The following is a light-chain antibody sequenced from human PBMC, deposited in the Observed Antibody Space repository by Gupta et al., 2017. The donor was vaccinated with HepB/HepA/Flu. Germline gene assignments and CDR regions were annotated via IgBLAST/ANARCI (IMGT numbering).Light chain of an antibody. Sequence: AIRMSQSPSSFSASTGVRVTSTCRASHGMSSYLAWYQQKPGKAPKLLIYAASTLQSGVPSRFSGSGSGTDFTLTISGLQSEDFATYYCQQYYSYPLTFGGGTKVEIK. CDR2: AAS. V-gene: IGKV1-8*01. CDR1: HGMSSY. J-gene: IGKJ4*01. CDR3: QQYYSYPLT.